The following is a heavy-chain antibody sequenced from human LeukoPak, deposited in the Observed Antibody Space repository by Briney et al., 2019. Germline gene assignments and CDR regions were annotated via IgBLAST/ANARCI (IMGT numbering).Heavy chain of an antibody. V-gene: IGHV3-30*03. Sequence: GGSLRLSCAASGFTFSSYGMHWVRQAPGKGLEWVAVISYDGSNKYYADSVKGRFTISRDNSKNTLYLQMNSLRAEDTAVYYCARAYELSRYDSSAFDIWGQGTMVTVSS. CDR1: GFTFSSYG. CDR3: ARAYELSRYDSSAFDI. CDR2: ISYDGSNK. D-gene: IGHD3-22*01. J-gene: IGHJ3*02.